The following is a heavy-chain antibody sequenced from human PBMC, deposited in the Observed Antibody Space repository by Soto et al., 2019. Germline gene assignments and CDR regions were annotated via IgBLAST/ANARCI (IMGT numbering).Heavy chain of an antibody. CDR2: IYYSGST. CDR3: ASITAMVPHVGY. V-gene: IGHV4-39*01. CDR1: GGSISSSSYY. D-gene: IGHD5-18*01. J-gene: IGHJ4*02. Sequence: QLQLQESGPGLVKPSETLSLTCTVSGGSISSSSYYWGWIRQPPGKGLEWIGSIYYSGSTYYNPSPKRRATISGATSTNQFSLKVSSVTAGDTAVYHCASITAMVPHVGYWGQGTLVTVSS.